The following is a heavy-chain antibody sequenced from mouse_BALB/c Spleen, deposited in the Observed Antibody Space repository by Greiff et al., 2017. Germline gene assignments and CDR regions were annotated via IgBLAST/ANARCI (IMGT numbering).Heavy chain of an antibody. CDR2: IYPYNGGT. Sequence: VQLQQPGAELVRPGASVKLSCKASGYSFTSYWMNWVKQSHGKSLEWIGYIYPYNGGTGYNQKFKSKATLTVDNSSSTAYMELRSLTSEDSAVYYCVYDYDGSWFAYWGQGTLVTVSA. CDR3: VYDYDGSWFAY. V-gene: IGHV1-34*01. D-gene: IGHD2-4*01. J-gene: IGHJ3*01. CDR1: GYSFTSYW.